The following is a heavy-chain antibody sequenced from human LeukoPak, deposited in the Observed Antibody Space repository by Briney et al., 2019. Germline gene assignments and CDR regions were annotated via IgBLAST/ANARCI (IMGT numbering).Heavy chain of an antibody. V-gene: IGHV1-2*02. Sequence: SVKVLSKASGYTFTGYYMHWVRQAPGQGLAWMGWINPNSGGTNYSQKFPSRVTITRDTSISTAYMELCRLRSVDTAVYYCAREDVVVVPAATEYNCFDPWGQGGLVAVSS. J-gene: IGHJ5*02. D-gene: IGHD2-2*01. CDR2: INPNSGGT. CDR3: AREDVVVVPAATEYNCFDP. CDR1: GYTFTGYY.